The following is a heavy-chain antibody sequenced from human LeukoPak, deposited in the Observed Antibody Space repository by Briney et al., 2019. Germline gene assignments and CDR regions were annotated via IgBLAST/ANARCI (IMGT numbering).Heavy chain of an antibody. V-gene: IGHV3-69-1*01. CDR1: GFTFSNYK. J-gene: IGHJ5*01. CDR3: VRDQVLHGGWYDC. CDR2: IASSGTT. Sequence: GGSLRLSCVASGFTFSNYKMNWVRQAPGKGLEWVSSIASSGTTYHADSVKGRFTISRDNAKNSLYLQMNSLRGEDTAVYYCVRDQVLHGGWYDCWGQGTLVTVSS.